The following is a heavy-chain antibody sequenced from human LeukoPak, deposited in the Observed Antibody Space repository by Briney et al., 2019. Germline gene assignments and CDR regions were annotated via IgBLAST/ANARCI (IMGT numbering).Heavy chain of an antibody. V-gene: IGHV3-20*01. CDR2: INWNGGST. J-gene: IGHJ4*02. CDR3: ARSMSGYDENYFDY. Sequence: GGSLRLSCAASGFTFDDYGMSWVRQAPGKGLEWVSGINWNGGSTGYADSVKGRFTISRDNAKNSLYLQMNSLRAEDTALYHCARSMSGYDENYFDYWGQGTLVTVSS. D-gene: IGHD5-12*01. CDR1: GFTFDDYG.